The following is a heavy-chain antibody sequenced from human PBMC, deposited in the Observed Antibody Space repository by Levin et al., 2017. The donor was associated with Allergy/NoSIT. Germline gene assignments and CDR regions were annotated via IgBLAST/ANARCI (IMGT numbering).Heavy chain of an antibody. Sequence: GESLKISCAASGFTVSSHYMSWVRQAPGKGLEWVSVIYSGGSTYYADSVKGRFTISRDNSKNTLYLQMNSLRAEDTAVYYCARDDRYSSGWYEHAFDIWGQGTMVTVSS. CDR1: GFTVSSHY. J-gene: IGHJ3*02. CDR2: IYSGGST. CDR3: ARDDRYSSGWYEHAFDI. V-gene: IGHV3-53*01. D-gene: IGHD6-19*01.